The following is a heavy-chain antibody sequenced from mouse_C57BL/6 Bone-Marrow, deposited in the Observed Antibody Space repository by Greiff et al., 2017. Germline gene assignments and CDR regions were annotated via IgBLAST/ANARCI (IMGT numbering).Heavy chain of an antibody. Sequence: EVQLVESGPGLVKPSQSLSLTCSVTGYSITSGYYWNWLRQFPGNKLEWMGYISYDGSNNYNPSLKNRISITRDTSKNQFFLKLNSVTTEDTATYYCARDVGTGAMDYWGQGTSVTVSS. J-gene: IGHJ4*01. D-gene: IGHD3-3*01. CDR1: GYSITSGYY. CDR2: ISYDGSN. V-gene: IGHV3-6*01. CDR3: ARDVGTGAMDY.